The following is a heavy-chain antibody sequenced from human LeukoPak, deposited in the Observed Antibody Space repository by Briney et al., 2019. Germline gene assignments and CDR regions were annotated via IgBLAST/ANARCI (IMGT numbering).Heavy chain of an antibody. CDR3: ARPGWPRRPGYSSGWYFDY. CDR2: ISGSGGST. CDR1: GFTFSSYA. J-gene: IGHJ4*02. D-gene: IGHD6-19*01. V-gene: IGHV3-23*01. Sequence: GGSLRLSCAASGFTFSSYAMSWVRQAPGKGLEWVSAISGSGGSTYYADSVKGRFTISRDNSKNTLYLQMNSLRAEDTAVYYCARPGWPRRPGYSSGWYFDYWGQGTLVTVSS.